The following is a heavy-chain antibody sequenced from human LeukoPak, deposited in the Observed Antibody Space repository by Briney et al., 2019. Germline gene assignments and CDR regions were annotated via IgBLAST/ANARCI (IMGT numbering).Heavy chain of an antibody. CDR2: ISSSSSTI. CDR1: GFMFSNYN. J-gene: IGHJ4*02. V-gene: IGHV3-48*01. CDR3: AFSGNYGVY. Sequence: GSLRLSCAASGFMFSNYNMNWVRQAPGKGLEWVSYISSSSSTIYYADSVKGRFTISRDNAKKLVLLQMNSLRAEDTAVYYCAFSGNYGVYWGQGTLVTVSS. D-gene: IGHD1-26*01.